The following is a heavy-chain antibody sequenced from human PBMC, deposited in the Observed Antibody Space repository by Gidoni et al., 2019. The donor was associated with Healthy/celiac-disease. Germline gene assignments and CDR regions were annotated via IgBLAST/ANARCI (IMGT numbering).Heavy chain of an antibody. CDR3: ARGIVAAAGLNWFDP. V-gene: IGHV3-20*01. D-gene: IGHD6-13*01. CDR1: GFAFDDYG. Sequence: VQLVESGGGVVRPGGSLSLVCAASGFAFDDYGMCWVRQAPGKGLEWVSGINWNGGSTGYADSVKGRFTISRDNAKNSLYLQMNSLRAEDTALYHCARGIVAAAGLNWFDPWGQGTLVTVSS. J-gene: IGHJ5*02. CDR2: INWNGGST.